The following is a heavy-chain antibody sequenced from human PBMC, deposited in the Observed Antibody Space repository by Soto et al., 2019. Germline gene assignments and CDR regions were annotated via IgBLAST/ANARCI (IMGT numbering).Heavy chain of an antibody. D-gene: IGHD7-27*01. V-gene: IGHV3-73*01. CDR2: IRSEANSYAT. CDR1: GFTFSGSA. J-gene: IGHJ4*02. CDR3: RSNWALDY. Sequence: VQLVESGGGLVQPGGSLKLSCAASGFTFSGSAMHWVRQASGKGLEWVGRIRSEANSYATAYAASVKGRFTISRDDSKNTTYLQMNSLKTEDTAVYYCRSNWALDYWGQGTLVTVSS.